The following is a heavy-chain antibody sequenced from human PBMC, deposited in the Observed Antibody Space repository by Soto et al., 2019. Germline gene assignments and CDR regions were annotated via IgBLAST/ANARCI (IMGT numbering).Heavy chain of an antibody. D-gene: IGHD3-10*01. CDR3: ARHIKGPGSFYLTVVDF. CDR1: GGSINNNNYY. CDR2: IYNIGNT. V-gene: IGHV4-30-4*01. Sequence: LSLTCTVSGGSINNNNYYWSWIRQPPGKGLEWIGYIYNIGNTNCNPSLKSRVAISIDTSKNQFSLKLSSVTAADTAVYYCARHIKGPGSFYLTVVDFWGRGTLVTGSS. J-gene: IGHJ4*02.